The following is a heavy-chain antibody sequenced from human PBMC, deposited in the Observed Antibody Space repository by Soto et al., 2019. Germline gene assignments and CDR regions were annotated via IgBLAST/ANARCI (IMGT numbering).Heavy chain of an antibody. D-gene: IGHD6-6*01. CDR2: ISSSSSYI. CDR3: ARAGEYSSSSFDY. CDR1: GFTFSSYS. J-gene: IGHJ4*02. Sequence: GVSLRLSCAASGFTFSSYSMNWVRQAPGKGLEWVSSISSSSSYIYYADSVKGRFTISRDNAKNSLYLQMNSLRAEDTAVYYCARAGEYSSSSFDYWGQGTLVTVTS. V-gene: IGHV3-21*01.